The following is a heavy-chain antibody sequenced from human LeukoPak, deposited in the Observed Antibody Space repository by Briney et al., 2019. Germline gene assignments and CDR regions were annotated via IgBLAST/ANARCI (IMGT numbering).Heavy chain of an antibody. Sequence: PSETLSLTCTVSDGAIAGYSWSWLRQPPGKGLEWMGYIYYSGDTNYNPSLQSRVTVSVDTSKNQFSLKLSSVTAADTAVYYCARVSWFPGTSYYYMDVWGKGTTVTVSS. CDR3: ARVSWFPGTSYYYMDV. CDR1: DGAIAGYS. J-gene: IGHJ6*03. D-gene: IGHD1-1*01. V-gene: IGHV4-59*01. CDR2: IYYSGDT.